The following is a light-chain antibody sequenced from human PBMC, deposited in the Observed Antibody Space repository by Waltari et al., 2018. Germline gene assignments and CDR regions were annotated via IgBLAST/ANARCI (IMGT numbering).Light chain of an antibody. CDR2: DDR. CDR1: TIGSQS. J-gene: IGLJ2*01. V-gene: IGLV3-21*02. CDR3: QVWDTSSGQEV. Sequence: SYVLTQPPPVSVAPGQTARITCGGTTIGSQSVHWYQQKPGQAPVLVLYDDRDRPSGIPDRFSGSNSGNTATLTISRVEAGDEADYFCQVWDTSSGQEVFGGGTKLTVL.